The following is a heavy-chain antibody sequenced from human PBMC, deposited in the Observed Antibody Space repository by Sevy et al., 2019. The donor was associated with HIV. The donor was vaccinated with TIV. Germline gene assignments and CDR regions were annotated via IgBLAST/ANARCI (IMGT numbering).Heavy chain of an antibody. J-gene: IGHJ6*02. Sequence: ASVKVSCKASGYTFTSYYMHWVRQAPGQGLEWMGIINPSGGSTSYAQKFQGRVTMTRDTSTSTVYMELSSLRSEDTAVYYCARDSLRLQNPDIVVVPAASNYYYYYGMDVWGQGTTVTVSS. CDR3: ARDSLRLQNPDIVVVPAASNYYYYYGMDV. V-gene: IGHV1-46*01. CDR1: GYTFTSYY. CDR2: INPSGGST. D-gene: IGHD2-2*01.